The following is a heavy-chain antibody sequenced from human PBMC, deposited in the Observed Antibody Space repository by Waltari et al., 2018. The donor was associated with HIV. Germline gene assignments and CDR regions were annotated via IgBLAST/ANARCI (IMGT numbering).Heavy chain of an antibody. D-gene: IGHD3-22*01. CDR3: TTLWYSYDSTDY. Sequence: EVQLVASGGGLVKPGGSLRLSCAASGITFRNAWMGWCSPAPGKGLEWVGRIKSGAEGGTTDYAAAVKGRFTISRDDSKHTLYLQMDSLKTEDTVVYYCTTLWYSYDSTDYWGQGTLVTVSS. CDR1: GITFRNAW. V-gene: IGHV3-15*01. J-gene: IGHJ4*02. CDR2: IKSGAEGGTT.